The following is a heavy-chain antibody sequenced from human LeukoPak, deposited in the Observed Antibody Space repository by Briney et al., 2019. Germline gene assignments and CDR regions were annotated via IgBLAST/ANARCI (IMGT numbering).Heavy chain of an antibody. CDR3: GKPFNAWWYFDY. CDR2: ISCSGGSK. V-gene: IGHV3-23*01. J-gene: IGHJ4*02. Sequence: GGSLRLSCAASGFTFSNYAMSWVRQAPGKGLEWVSAISCSGGSKYYADSVKGRFTISRDNSKNTLYLQMNSLRAEDLAVYFWGKPFNAWWYFDYGGQGNLVTVSS. D-gene: IGHD2-15*01. CDR1: GFTFSNYA.